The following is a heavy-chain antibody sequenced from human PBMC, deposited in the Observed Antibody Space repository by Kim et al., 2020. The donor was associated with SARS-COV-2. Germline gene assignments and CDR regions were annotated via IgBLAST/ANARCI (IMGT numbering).Heavy chain of an antibody. J-gene: IGHJ5*02. CDR3: ARGDWLDP. Sequence: ASVKVSCKASGDTFTAYSMNWVRQAPGQGLEWMGWINTNTGHPTYAQGFTGRFVFSLDMSVTTAYLQIRGLQADDNAVYYCARGDWLDPWGQGTQATAPS. V-gene: IGHV7-4-1*02. CDR2: INTNTGHP. CDR1: GDTFTAYS.